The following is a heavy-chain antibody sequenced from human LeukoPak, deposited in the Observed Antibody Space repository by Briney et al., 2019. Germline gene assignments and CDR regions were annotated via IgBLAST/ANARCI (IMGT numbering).Heavy chain of an antibody. CDR1: GFTFSSYG. CDR2: ISGSSSTI. J-gene: IGHJ4*02. CDR3: ARGSTYYDSSGQVPFDY. Sequence: GGSLRLSCAASGFTFSSYGMHWVRQAPGKGLEWGSYISGSSSTIYYADSVKGRFTISRDNGKNTLYLQMNSLRAEDTAVYYCARGSTYYDSSGQVPFDYWGQGTLVTVSS. D-gene: IGHD3-22*01. V-gene: IGHV3-48*01.